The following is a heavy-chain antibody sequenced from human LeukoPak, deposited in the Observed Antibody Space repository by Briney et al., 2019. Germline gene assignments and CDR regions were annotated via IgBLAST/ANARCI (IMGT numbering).Heavy chain of an antibody. CDR1: GFTFSSYA. Sequence: GGSLRLSCAASGFTFSSYAMTWVRQAPGKGLEWVSAIVGSGGSTYYADSVKGRFTISRDNSKNTLYLQMNSLRAEDTAVYYCAKGRRAGPPMDLFDYWGQGTLVTVSS. CDR3: AKGRRAGPPMDLFDY. D-gene: IGHD6-19*01. V-gene: IGHV3-23*01. CDR2: IVGSGGST. J-gene: IGHJ4*02.